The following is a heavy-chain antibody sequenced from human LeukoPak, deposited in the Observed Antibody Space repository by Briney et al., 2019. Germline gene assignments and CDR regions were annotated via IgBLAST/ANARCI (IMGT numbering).Heavy chain of an antibody. Sequence: PSETLSLTCAVYGGSFSGYYWSWIRQPPGKGLEWIGEINQSGSTNYNPSLKSRVTISVDTSKNQFSLKLSSVTAADTAVYYCARGDKTYDILTGYYASYYFDYWGQGTLVTVSS. D-gene: IGHD3-9*01. CDR2: INQSGST. CDR3: ARGDKTYDILTGYYASYYFDY. CDR1: GGSFSGYY. V-gene: IGHV4-34*01. J-gene: IGHJ4*02.